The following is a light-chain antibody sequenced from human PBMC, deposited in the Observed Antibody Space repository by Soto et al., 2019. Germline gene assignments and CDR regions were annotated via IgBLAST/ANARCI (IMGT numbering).Light chain of an antibody. J-gene: IGKJ1*01. V-gene: IGKV3-20*01. CDR1: EGVASNY. CDR2: GAS. Sequence: IVLTQSPCTLCLSPGPRATLSCRGSEGVASNYLAWYQHKPGQSPRLLLFGASNRATGIPDRFSGSGSGADFTLTISRVEPEDFAVYYCHQYGRSPWTLGQGTKVDIK. CDR3: HQYGRSPWT.